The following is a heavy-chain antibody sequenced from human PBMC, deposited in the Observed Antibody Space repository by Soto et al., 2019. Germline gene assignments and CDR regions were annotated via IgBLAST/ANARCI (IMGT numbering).Heavy chain of an antibody. D-gene: IGHD2-8*02. J-gene: IGHJ3*02. CDR2: ILVRGRT. Sequence: EVQMLESGGGLVQPGGSLRLSCAASGFTCSSYDMSWVRQAPGKGLEWVSTILVRGRTPYPDSVKGRFTISRDNSKNTVFLQMNSLTAGDTAVYYCAKATATGGGAFDICGQGTMVTVSS. CDR3: AKATATGGGAFDI. V-gene: IGHV3-23*01. CDR1: GFTCSSYD.